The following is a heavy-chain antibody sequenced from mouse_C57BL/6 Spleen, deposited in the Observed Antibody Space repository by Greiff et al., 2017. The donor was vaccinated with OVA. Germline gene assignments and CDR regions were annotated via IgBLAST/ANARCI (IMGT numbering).Heavy chain of an antibody. Sequence: DVHLVESGPGLVKPSQSLSLTCSVTGYSITSGYYWNWIRQFPGNKLEWMGYISYDGSNNYNPSLKNRISITRDTSKNQFFLKLNSVTTEDTATYYCARENYGSSHYYFDYWGQGTTLTVSS. CDR3: ARENYGSSHYYFDY. CDR1: GYSITSGYY. J-gene: IGHJ2*01. V-gene: IGHV3-6*01. CDR2: ISYDGSN. D-gene: IGHD1-1*01.